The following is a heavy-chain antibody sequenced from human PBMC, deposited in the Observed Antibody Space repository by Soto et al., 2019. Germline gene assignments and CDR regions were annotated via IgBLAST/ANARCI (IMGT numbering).Heavy chain of an antibody. D-gene: IGHD5-12*01. Sequence: GASVKVSCKASGGTFSSYTISWVRQAPGQGLEWMGRIIPILGIANYAQKFQGRVTITADKSTSTAYMELSSLRSEDTAVYYCARGGGYSGYDRDDYMDVWGKGTTVTVSS. J-gene: IGHJ6*03. CDR1: GGTFSSYT. CDR3: ARGGGYSGYDRDDYMDV. V-gene: IGHV1-69*02. CDR2: IIPILGIA.